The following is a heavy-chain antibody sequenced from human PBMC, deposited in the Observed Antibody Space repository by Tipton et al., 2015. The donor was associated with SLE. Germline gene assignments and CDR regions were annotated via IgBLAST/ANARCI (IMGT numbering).Heavy chain of an antibody. CDR3: AKTLDYDILTGYSY. V-gene: IGHV3-43*02. J-gene: IGHJ4*02. CDR1: GFTFDDYA. CDR2: ISRDGGST. D-gene: IGHD3-9*01. Sequence: SLRLSCAASGFTFDDYAMHWVRQAPGKGLEWVSLISRDGGSTYYADSVKGRFTISRDNSKNSLYLQMNSLRTEDTALYYCAKTLDYDILTGYSYWGQGTLVTVSS.